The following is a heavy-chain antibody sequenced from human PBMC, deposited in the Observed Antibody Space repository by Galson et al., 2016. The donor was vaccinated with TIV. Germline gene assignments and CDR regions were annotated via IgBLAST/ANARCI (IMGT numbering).Heavy chain of an antibody. J-gene: IGHJ4*02. D-gene: IGHD2/OR15-2a*01. Sequence: SVKVSCKVSGYSLNELVIHWVRQAPGKGLEWMGGFDPDVSKTVYAQMLQGRVTLDADTTRNTAYMELGSLRFEDTPVYYCATVAWFPGLSLDNWGQGALVTVSS. CDR3: ATVAWFPGLSLDN. CDR2: FDPDVSKT. CDR1: GYSLNELV. V-gene: IGHV1-24*01.